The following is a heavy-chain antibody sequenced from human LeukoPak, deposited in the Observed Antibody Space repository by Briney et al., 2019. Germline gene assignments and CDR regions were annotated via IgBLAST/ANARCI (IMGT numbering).Heavy chain of an antibody. D-gene: IGHD1-26*01. CDR3: ARRGYSGSYHFDY. CDR2: ISSNGGST. V-gene: IGHV3-64*01. J-gene: IGHJ4*02. CDR1: GFTFSSYA. Sequence: GGSLRLSCAASGFTFSSYAMHWVRQAPGKGLEYVSAISSNGGSTYYANSVKGRFTISRDNSKNTLYLQMGSLRAEDMAVYYCARRGYSGSYHFDYWGQGTLVTVSS.